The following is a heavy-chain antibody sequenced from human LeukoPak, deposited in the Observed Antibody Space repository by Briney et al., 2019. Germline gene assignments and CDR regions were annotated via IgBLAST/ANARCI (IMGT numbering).Heavy chain of an antibody. CDR1: GFTFSNYA. D-gene: IGHD3-9*01. CDR2: ITGGGSGI. V-gene: IGHV3-23*01. J-gene: IGHJ4*02. Sequence: GASLRLSCAASGFTFSNYAMSWVRQAPGKELEWVSAITGGGSGIYYADSMKSRFTISRDNSKNTLYLQINSLRAEDTAVYYCAKWGDYDVLTGYYVSDYWGQGTLVTVSS. CDR3: AKWGDYDVLTGYYVSDY.